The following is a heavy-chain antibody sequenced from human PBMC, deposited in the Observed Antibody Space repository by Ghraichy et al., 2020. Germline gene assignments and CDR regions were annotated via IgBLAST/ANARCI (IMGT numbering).Heavy chain of an antibody. D-gene: IGHD5-18*01. CDR2: VYNSGST. CDR1: GGSISNYY. V-gene: IGHV4-59*01. CDR3: ARGGGYTYGTGGHFDL. J-gene: IGHJ2*01. Sequence: SETLSLICTVSGGSISNYYWTWLRQPPGKGLEWIGYVYNSGSTKYNPSLKSRVTIAVDTSKNQFSLKLTSVTAADTAVFYCARGGGYTYGTGGHFDLWGRGTLVTVSS.